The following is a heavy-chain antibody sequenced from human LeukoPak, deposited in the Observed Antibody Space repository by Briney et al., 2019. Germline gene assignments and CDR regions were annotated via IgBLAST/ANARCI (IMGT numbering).Heavy chain of an antibody. CDR2: ISGSGGST. V-gene: IGHV3-23*01. CDR1: GFTFSSYA. D-gene: IGHD1-26*01. Sequence: PGGSLRLSCAASGFTFSSYAMSWVRQAPGKGREWVSAISGSGGSTYYADSVKGRFTISRDNSKNTLYLQMNSLRAEDTAVYYCAITHSGSYLHWGQGTLVTVSS. J-gene: IGHJ4*02. CDR3: AITHSGSYLH.